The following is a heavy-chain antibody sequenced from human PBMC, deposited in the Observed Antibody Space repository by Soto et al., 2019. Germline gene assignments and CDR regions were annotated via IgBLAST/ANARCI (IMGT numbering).Heavy chain of an antibody. CDR3: ARDRGPPRYLYYGMDV. V-gene: IGHV3-7*01. J-gene: IGHJ6*02. CDR1: VFTFSTYW. Sequence: GGSLRLSCAASVFTFSTYWMSWVRQAPGKGLEWVGNIKQDGSGENYMDSVKGRFTISRDNANHSLYLQMNSLRAEDTAVYYCARDRGPPRYLYYGMDVWGQGTTVTVSS. D-gene: IGHD3-10*01. CDR2: IKQDGSGE.